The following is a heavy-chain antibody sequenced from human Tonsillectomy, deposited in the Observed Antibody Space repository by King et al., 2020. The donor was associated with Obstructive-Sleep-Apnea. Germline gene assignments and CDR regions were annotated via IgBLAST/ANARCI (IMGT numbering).Heavy chain of an antibody. CDR2: ISSSSSYI. CDR1: GFTFSSYL. J-gene: IGHJ6*02. CDR3: ARGKGTEGYYYYGMDV. D-gene: IGHD1/OR15-1a*01. Sequence: VESGGGLVKPGGSLRLSCAASGFTFSSYLMNWVRQAPGKGLEWVSSISSSSSYIYYTDSVKGRFTISRDNAKNSLYLQMNTLRAEDTAVYYCARGKGTEGYYYYGMDVWGQGTTVTVSS. V-gene: IGHV3-21*01.